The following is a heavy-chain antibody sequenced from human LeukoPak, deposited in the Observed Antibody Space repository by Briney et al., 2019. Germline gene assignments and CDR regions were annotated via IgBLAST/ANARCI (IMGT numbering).Heavy chain of an antibody. D-gene: IGHD6-19*01. J-gene: IGHJ6*03. CDR1: GYSFTSYW. CDR3: ARAGTYYYYHMDV. V-gene: IGHV5-51*01. Sequence: GESLKISCKGSGYSFTSYWIGWVRQMPGKGLEWMGIIHPGDSDTRYSPSFQGQVTISADKSISTAYRQWNSLKASDTAIYYCARAGTYYYYHMDVWGKGTTVTVFS. CDR2: IHPGDSDT.